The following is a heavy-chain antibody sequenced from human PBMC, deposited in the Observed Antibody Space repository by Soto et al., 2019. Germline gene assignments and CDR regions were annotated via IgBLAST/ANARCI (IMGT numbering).Heavy chain of an antibody. CDR2: INAGNGNT. V-gene: IGHV1-3*05. D-gene: IGHD5-12*01. J-gene: IGHJ4*02. Sequence: QVKLVQSGAEEKKPGASVKVSCKASGYTFSSYAMDWVRQAPGQRLEWMGWINAGNGNTKYSQKFQGRVTISRDTSASTADMELSSLRSEDTAGYYCARDLGWLQFDYWGQGTLVTVSS. CDR1: GYTFSSYA. CDR3: ARDLGWLQFDY.